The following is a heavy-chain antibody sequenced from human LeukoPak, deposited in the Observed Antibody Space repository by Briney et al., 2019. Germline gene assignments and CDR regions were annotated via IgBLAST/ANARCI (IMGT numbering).Heavy chain of an antibody. Sequence: VASVTVSCKPSGYTFTSSDINWVRQAAGQGLEWMGWINPNSGRTGYAQKFQGRVTMTENTSISTAYMELSSLRFDDTAVYYCARGRSGLAAAGTYDYWGQGTLITVSS. CDR2: INPNSGRT. CDR1: GYTFTSSD. CDR3: ARGRSGLAAAGTYDY. V-gene: IGHV1-8*01. J-gene: IGHJ4*02. D-gene: IGHD6-25*01.